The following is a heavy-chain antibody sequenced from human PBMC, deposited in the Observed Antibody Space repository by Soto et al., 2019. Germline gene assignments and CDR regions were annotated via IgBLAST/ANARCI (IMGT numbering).Heavy chain of an antibody. CDR3: AKSVYNWNDGFFDY. D-gene: IGHD1-1*01. Sequence: HVQLVESGGGVVQPGRSLRLSCAASGFTFSTYGMHWVRQAPGKGLEWVAVISYDGNNKYYADSVKGRFTISRDSSENTLYLQMNSLRAEDTAVYYCAKSVYNWNDGFFDYWGQGTLVTVSS. CDR1: GFTFSTYG. J-gene: IGHJ4*02. V-gene: IGHV3-30*18. CDR2: ISYDGNNK.